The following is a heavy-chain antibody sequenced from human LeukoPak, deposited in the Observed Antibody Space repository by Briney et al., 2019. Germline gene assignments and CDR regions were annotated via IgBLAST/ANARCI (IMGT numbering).Heavy chain of an antibody. CDR3: ARVGAVYDSSGLDY. CDR2: IYYSGST. J-gene: IGHJ4*02. Sequence: SETLSLTCTVSGGSISSSSYYWGWIRQPPGKGLERIGSIYYSGSTYYNPSLKSRVTISVDTSKNQFSLKLSSVTAADTAVYYCARVGAVYDSSGLDYWGQGTLVTVSS. CDR1: GGSISSSSYY. D-gene: IGHD3-22*01. V-gene: IGHV4-39*07.